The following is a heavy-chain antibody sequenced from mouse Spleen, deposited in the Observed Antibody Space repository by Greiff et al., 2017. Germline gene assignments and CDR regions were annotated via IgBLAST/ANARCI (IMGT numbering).Heavy chain of an antibody. D-gene: IGHD2-5*01. CDR2: IWGGGST. J-gene: IGHJ3*01. Sequence: VKLVESGPGLVAPSQSLSITCTVSGFSLTSYGVDWVRQSPGKGLEWLGVIWGGGSTNYNSALKSRLSISKDNSKSQVFLKMNSLQTDDTAMYYCVYYSKAWFAYWGQGTLVTVSA. V-gene: IGHV2-6*01. CDR1: GFSLTSYG. CDR3: VYYSKAWFAY.